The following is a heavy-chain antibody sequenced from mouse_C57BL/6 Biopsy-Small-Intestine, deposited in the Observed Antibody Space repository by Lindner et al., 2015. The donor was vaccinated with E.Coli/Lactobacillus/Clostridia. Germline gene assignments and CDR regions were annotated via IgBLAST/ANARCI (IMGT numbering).Heavy chain of an antibody. CDR2: INPNYGTT. Sequence: VQLQESGPELVKSGASVKISCKASGYSFTDYNMNWVKQSNGKSLEWIGIINPNYGTTSYNQKFKGKATLTVDQSSSTAYMQLNSLTSEDSAVYYCARSYGSIYGTFDYWGQGTTLTVSS. CDR3: ARSYGSIYGTFDY. D-gene: IGHD1-1*01. J-gene: IGHJ2*01. CDR1: GYSFTDYN. V-gene: IGHV1-39*01.